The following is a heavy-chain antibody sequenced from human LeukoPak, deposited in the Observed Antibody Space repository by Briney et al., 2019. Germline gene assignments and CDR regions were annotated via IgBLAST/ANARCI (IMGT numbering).Heavy chain of an antibody. CDR3: AKDRSCSGSSCNVGS. Sequence: QPGGSLRLSCAASGFTFSSFAMSWARQAPGKGLEWVSAVSGSGGSTYYADSVKGRFTISRDNSKNTLFLQMNSLRAEDTAVYYCAKDRSCSGSSCNVGSWGQGTMVTVSS. CDR2: VSGSGGST. J-gene: IGHJ3*01. CDR1: GFTFSSFA. V-gene: IGHV3-23*01. D-gene: IGHD2-2*01.